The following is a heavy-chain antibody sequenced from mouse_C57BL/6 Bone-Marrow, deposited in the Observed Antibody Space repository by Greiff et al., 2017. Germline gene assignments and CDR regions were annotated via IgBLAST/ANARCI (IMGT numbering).Heavy chain of an antibody. V-gene: IGHV1-64*01. CDR3: ARLGRYYVYY. Sequence: QVQLKQPGAELVKPGASVKLSCKASGYTFTSYWMPWVKQRPGQGLEWIGMIHPTSGSTNYNEKFKSKATLTVDKSSSTAYMQLSSLTSEDSAVYYCARLGRYYVYYGGQGTTLTVSS. CDR1: GYTFTSYW. D-gene: IGHD4-1*01. J-gene: IGHJ2*01. CDR2: IHPTSGST.